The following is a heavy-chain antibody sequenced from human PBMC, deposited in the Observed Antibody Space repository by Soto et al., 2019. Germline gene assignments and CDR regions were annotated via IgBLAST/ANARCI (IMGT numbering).Heavy chain of an antibody. D-gene: IGHD6-19*01. J-gene: IGHJ3*02. CDR1: GFTFSSYS. Sequence: GSLRLSCAASGFTFSSYSMNWVRQAPGKGLEWVSSISSSSSYIYYADSVKGRFTISRDNAKNSLYLQMNSLRAEDTAVYYCAREFHGKPVAASVFDIGGKGTMVTVS. CDR3: AREFHGKPVAASVFDI. V-gene: IGHV3-21*01. CDR2: ISSSSSYI.